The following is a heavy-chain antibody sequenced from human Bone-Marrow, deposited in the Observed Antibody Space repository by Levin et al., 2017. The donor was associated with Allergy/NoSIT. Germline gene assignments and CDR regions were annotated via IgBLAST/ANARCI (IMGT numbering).Heavy chain of an antibody. D-gene: IGHD2-21*02. V-gene: IGHV3-30*18. CDR2: ISYDGSNK. CDR1: GFIFSSYG. J-gene: IGHJ3*01. Sequence: GGSLRLSCAASGFIFSSYGIHWVRQAPGKGLEWVAVISYDGSNKYYADSVKGRFTISRDNSKNTLYLQMNSPRVEDTAVYYCAKERGVTARSGDAFDVWGQGTVVTVSS. CDR3: AKERGVTARSGDAFDV.